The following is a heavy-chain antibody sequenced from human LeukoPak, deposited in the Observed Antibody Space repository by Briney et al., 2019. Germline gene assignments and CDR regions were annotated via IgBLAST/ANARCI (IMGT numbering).Heavy chain of an antibody. V-gene: IGHV3-15*01. CDR2: IQSKTDGGTT. D-gene: IGHD5-12*01. J-gene: IGHJ4*02. CDR1: GFTFSNAW. Sequence: GGSLSLACAASGFTFSNAWMRWVGQPAGRGLEWVGRIQSKTDGGTTDYAAPVKGRFTISRDDSKNTLYLQMNSLKTEDTAVYYCTTDPPRPLGGYDFGVDYWGQGTLVTVSS. CDR3: TTDPPRPLGGYDFGVDY.